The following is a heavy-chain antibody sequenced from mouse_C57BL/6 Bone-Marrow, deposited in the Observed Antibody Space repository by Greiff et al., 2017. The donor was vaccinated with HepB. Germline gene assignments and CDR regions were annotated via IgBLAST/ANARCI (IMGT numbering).Heavy chain of an antibody. CDR1: DYTFTSYW. CDR2: INPSSGYT. CDR3: ARYPYYGTWYFDY. Sequence: QVHVKQSGAELAKPGASVKLSCKASDYTFTSYWMHWVKQRPGQGLEWIGYINPSSGYTKYNQKFKDKATLTADKSSSTAYMQLSSLTYEDSAVYYCARYPYYGTWYFDYWGQGTTLTVSS. D-gene: IGHD1-1*01. J-gene: IGHJ2*01. V-gene: IGHV1-7*01.